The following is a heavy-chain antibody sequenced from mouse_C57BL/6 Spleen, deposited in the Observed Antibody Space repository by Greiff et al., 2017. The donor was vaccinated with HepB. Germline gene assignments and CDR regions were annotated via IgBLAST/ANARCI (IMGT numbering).Heavy chain of an antibody. CDR1: GYTFTDYE. D-gene: IGHD2-3*01. CDR2: IDPEDGET. CDR3: ALYDGYYDDY. J-gene: IGHJ2*01. Sequence: VQLQQSGAELVRPGASVTLSCKASGYTFTDYEMHWVKQRTEQGLEWIGRIDPEDGETKYAPKFQGKATITADTSSNTAYLQLSSLTSEDTAVYYCALYDGYYDDYWGQGTTLTVSS. V-gene: IGHV14-2*01.